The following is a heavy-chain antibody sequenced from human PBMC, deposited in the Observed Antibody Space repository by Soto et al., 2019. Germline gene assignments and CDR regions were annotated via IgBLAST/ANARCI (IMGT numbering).Heavy chain of an antibody. V-gene: IGHV3-30-3*01. CDR1: GFTFSSYA. CDR3: ARGYSGVQIWFPPDYYYYGMDV. J-gene: IGHJ6*02. CDR2: ISYDGSNK. Sequence: QVQLVESGGGVVQPGRSLRLSCAASGFTFSSYAMHWVRQAPGKGLEWVAVISYDGSNKYYADSVKGRFTISRDNSKNTLYLQMSSLRAVDAAVYCCARGYSGVQIWFPPDYYYYGMDVCGHGTTVTVSS. D-gene: IGHD5-18*01.